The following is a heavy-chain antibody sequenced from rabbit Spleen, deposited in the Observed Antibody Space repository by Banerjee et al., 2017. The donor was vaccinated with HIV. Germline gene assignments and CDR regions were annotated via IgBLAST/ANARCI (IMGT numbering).Heavy chain of an antibody. CDR3: ARDGAGSSYFNL. Sequence: QLKESGGGLVQPGGSLKLSCKASGFDFNSYYMSWVRQAPGKGLEWIGYIDPLFGSAYYASWVNGRFSISRENTQNTVSLQLNSLTAADTATYFCARDGAGSSYFNLWGPGTLVTVS. D-gene: IGHD8-1*01. CDR2: IDPLFGSA. CDR1: GFDFNSYY. J-gene: IGHJ4*01. V-gene: IGHV1S7*01.